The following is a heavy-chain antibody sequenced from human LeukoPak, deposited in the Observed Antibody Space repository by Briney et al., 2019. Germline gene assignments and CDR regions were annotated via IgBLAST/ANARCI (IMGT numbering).Heavy chain of an antibody. D-gene: IGHD6-19*01. CDR2: IRSRANSYVT. CDR1: GFAFSGSA. CDR3: AWSGNSGWYSMAKKRTPKSDY. Sequence: GGSLRLSCAASGFAFSGSAVDWIRQAPGKGLEWIGRIRSRANSYVTVYPAAVTGRFIISRDDSGNTAYLQMNSLRAEDTAVYYCAWSGNSGWYSMAKKRTPKSDYWGQGTLVTVSS. J-gene: IGHJ4*02. V-gene: IGHV3-73*01.